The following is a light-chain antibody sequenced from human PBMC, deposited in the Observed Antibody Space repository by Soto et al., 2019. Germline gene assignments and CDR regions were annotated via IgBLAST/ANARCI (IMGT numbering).Light chain of an antibody. CDR1: QDIDNY. J-gene: IGKJ2*01. V-gene: IGKV1-33*01. CDR2: DAS. CDR3: QQQGT. Sequence: DIQMTQSPSSLSVSVGDTVTITCQARQDIDNYLNWYQQKPGQAPRLLIYDASYLETGVPSRFSGRGSGTDFTFTITSLQPEDIAVYYCQQQGTFGQGTKLEIK.